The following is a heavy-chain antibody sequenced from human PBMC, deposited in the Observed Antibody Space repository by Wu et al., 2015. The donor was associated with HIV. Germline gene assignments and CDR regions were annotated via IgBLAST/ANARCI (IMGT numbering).Heavy chain of an antibody. D-gene: IGHD3-10*01. CDR1: GYTFINNF. J-gene: IGHJ4*02. CDR2: INPRTDST. V-gene: IGHV1-46*01. CDR3: AREVRTYYYGSGSHFDY. Sequence: QVQLVQSRAGVKKPGASVKVSCTAFGYTFINNFLHWVRQAPGQGPEWMGVINPRTDSTTYAQPFEGRLTIARDTSKNTVYMELSSLRSEDTAVYYCAREVRTYYYGSGSHFDYWGQGTLVTVSS.